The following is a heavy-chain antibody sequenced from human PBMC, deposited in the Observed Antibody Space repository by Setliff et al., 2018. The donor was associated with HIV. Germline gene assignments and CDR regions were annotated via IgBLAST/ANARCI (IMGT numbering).Heavy chain of an antibody. V-gene: IGHV3-49*04. D-gene: IGHD2-2*01. J-gene: IGHJ6*03. CDR1: GFTFGGDA. CDR2: IRSKAYGGTT. Sequence: PGGSLRLPCTGSGFTFGGDAMGWVRQAPGKGLEWVGFIRSKAYGGTTEYAASVEGRFTISRVDSKSIAYLQMKSLKTEDTAVYFCTRRRRGYCTSTSCLYYYYMDVWGKGTTVTVSS. CDR3: TRRRRGYCTSTSCLYYYYMDV.